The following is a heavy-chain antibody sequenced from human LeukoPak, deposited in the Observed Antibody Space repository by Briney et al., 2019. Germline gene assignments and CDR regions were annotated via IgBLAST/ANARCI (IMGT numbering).Heavy chain of an antibody. V-gene: IGHV4-59*01. CDR2: IYYSGST. J-gene: IGHJ3*02. D-gene: IGHD3-22*01. CDR3: ARDLRRNHYYDSSGHDAFDI. Sequence: SETLSLTCTVSGGSISSYYWSWIRQPPGKGLESIGYIYYSGSTNYNPSLKSRVTISVDTSKNQFSLKLSSVTAADTAVYYCARDLRRNHYYDSSGHDAFDIWGQGTMVTVSS. CDR1: GGSISSYY.